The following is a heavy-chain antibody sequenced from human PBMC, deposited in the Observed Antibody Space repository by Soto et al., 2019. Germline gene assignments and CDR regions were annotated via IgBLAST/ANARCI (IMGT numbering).Heavy chain of an antibody. J-gene: IGHJ4*01. Sequence: PGGSLRLSCATSGFNFGIYWMSWVRQAPGKGLEWVATIKGDASEKKYVESVKGRFTTSRDNAKESLYLQMDSLRAGDTAVYYCARDSGYSSGNSVNHYLDYWGHGTLVTVSS. CDR1: GFNFGIYW. CDR3: ARDSGYSSGNSVNHYLDY. CDR2: IKGDASEK. D-gene: IGHD3-10*01. V-gene: IGHV3-7*01.